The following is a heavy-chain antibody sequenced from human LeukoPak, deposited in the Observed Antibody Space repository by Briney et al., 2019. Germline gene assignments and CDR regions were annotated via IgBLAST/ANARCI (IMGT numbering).Heavy chain of an antibody. D-gene: IGHD3-22*01. Sequence: GASVKVSCKASGGTFSSYAISWVRQAPGQGLEWMGRIIPILGIANYAQKFQGRVTITADKSTSTAYMELSSLRSEDTAVYYCARDYYDSSGYDYGMDVWGQGTTVTVSS. J-gene: IGHJ6*02. CDR1: GGTFSSYA. V-gene: IGHV1-69*04. CDR3: ARDYYDSSGYDYGMDV. CDR2: IIPILGIA.